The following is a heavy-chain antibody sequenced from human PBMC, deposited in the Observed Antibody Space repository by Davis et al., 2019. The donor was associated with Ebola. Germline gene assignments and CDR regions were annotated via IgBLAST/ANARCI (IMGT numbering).Heavy chain of an antibody. CDR2: TYYRSKWYN. CDR3: ARAVGMITFGGVIVMRAFDI. J-gene: IGHJ3*02. CDR1: GDSVSSNSAA. D-gene: IGHD3-16*02. Sequence: HSQTLSLTCAISGDSVSSNSAAWNWIRQSPSRGLEWLGRTYYRSKWYNDYAVSVKSRITINPDTSKNQFSLQLISVTPEDTAVYYCARAVGMITFGGVIVMRAFDIWGQGTMVTVSS. V-gene: IGHV6-1*01.